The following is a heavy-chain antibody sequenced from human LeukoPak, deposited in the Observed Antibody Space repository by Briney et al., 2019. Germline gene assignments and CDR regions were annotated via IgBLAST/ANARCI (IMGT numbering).Heavy chain of an antibody. CDR1: GFTFSTYA. V-gene: IGHV3-23*01. J-gene: IGHJ4*02. D-gene: IGHD3-22*01. CDR2: ISGSGSLT. Sequence: GGSLRLSCAASGFTFSTYAMSWVRQAPGKGLEGVSSISGSGSLTYYAGSVKGRFTISRDNSKNTLYLQMNSLRVEDTAVYYCAKDRPNYYDSSGHYYRRDGDYWGQGTLVTVSS. CDR3: AKDRPNYYDSSGHYYRRDGDY.